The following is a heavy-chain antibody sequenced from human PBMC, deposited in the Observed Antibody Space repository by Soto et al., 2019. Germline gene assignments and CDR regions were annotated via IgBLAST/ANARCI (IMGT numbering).Heavy chain of an antibody. CDR3: ARENAVSGDWFDL. Sequence: QVQLQESGPGLVKPSETLSLTCTVSGGSISRYYWSWIRQPPGKGLEWIGYIYYSGSTNYNPSLKSRVTISVDTSKNQFSLKLSSVTAADTAVYYCARENAVSGDWFDLWGQGTLVTVSS. CDR2: IYYSGST. V-gene: IGHV4-59*01. D-gene: IGHD2-8*01. CDR1: GGSISRYY. J-gene: IGHJ5*02.